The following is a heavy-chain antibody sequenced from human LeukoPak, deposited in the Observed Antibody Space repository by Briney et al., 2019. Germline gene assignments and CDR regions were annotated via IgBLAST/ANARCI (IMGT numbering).Heavy chain of an antibody. CDR1: GFTFSSYS. D-gene: IGHD4-11*01. Sequence: GGSLRLSCAASGFTFSSYSMNWVRQAPGKGLEWVSSISSSSSYIYYADSVMGRFTISRDNAKNSLYLQMNSLRAEDTAVYYCARDVGYSNYYYYYYMDVWGKGTTVTVSS. CDR2: ISSSSSYI. V-gene: IGHV3-21*04. J-gene: IGHJ6*03. CDR3: ARDVGYSNYYYYYYMDV.